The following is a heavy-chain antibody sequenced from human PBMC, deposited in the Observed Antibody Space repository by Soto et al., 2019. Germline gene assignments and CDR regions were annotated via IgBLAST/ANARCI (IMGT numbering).Heavy chain of an antibody. CDR3: ARGDSRLFRSITIFGVARAFDI. CDR2: IYYSGST. Sequence: SETLSLTCTVSGGSISSSSYYWGWIRQPPGKGLEWIGSIYYSGSTYYNPSLKSRVTISVDTSKNQFSLKLSSVTAADTAVYYCARGDSRLFRSITIFGVARAFDIWGQGTMVTVSS. J-gene: IGHJ3*02. V-gene: IGHV4-39*01. CDR1: GGSISSSSYY. D-gene: IGHD3-3*01.